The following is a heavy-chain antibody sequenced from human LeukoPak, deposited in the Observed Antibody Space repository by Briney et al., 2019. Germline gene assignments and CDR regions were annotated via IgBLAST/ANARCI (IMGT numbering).Heavy chain of an antibody. CDR1: GFTFDNYG. CDR3: ARVGYDSRTWDY. CDR2: INWNGGKT. Sequence: PGGSLRLSCAASGFTFDNYGMSWVRQVAGKGLEWVSGINWNGGKTGYVDAVRGRFTISRDNAKNSLYLQMNNLRAEDTAVYYCARVGYDSRTWDYWGQGTLVTVSS. J-gene: IGHJ4*02. V-gene: IGHV3-20*04. D-gene: IGHD3-22*01.